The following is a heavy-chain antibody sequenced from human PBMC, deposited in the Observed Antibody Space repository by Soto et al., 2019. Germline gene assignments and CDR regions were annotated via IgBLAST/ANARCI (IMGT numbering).Heavy chain of an antibody. D-gene: IGHD3-10*01. J-gene: IGHJ6*02. CDR3: ARVRDYGLGTNRHYYGMDV. CDR2: LYTMGST. V-gene: IGHV4-4*07. Sequence: SETLSLTCPVSGGSISGYYWSWIRQPAGKGLEWIGRLYTMGSTNYNPSLQSRVTMSVDTSKNEFSLKVSSVTAADTAVYFCARVRDYGLGTNRHYYGMDVWGQGTTVTVSS. CDR1: GGSISGYY.